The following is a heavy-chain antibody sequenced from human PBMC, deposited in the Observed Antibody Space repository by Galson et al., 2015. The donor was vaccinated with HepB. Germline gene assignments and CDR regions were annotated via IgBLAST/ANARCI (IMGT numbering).Heavy chain of an antibody. CDR1: GFTFSNAW. Sequence: SLRLSCAASGFTFSNAWMNWVRQAPGKGLEWVGRIKSKTDGGTTDYAAPVKGRFTISRDDSKNTLYLQMNSLKTEDTAVYYCTTLGWDRVLRYFDWLFPYGMDVWGQGTTVTVSS. CDR2: IKSKTDGGTT. D-gene: IGHD3-9*01. CDR3: TTLGWDRVLRYFDWLFPYGMDV. V-gene: IGHV3-15*07. J-gene: IGHJ6*02.